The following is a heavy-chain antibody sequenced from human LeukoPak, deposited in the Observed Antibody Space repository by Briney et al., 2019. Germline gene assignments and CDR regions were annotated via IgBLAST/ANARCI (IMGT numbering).Heavy chain of an antibody. CDR1: GGSISSYY. CDR2: IYTSGST. V-gene: IGHV4-4*07. D-gene: IGHD3-9*01. CDR3: ASTPEDILTGYYRFGY. J-gene: IGHJ4*02. Sequence: SETLSLTCAVSGGSISSYYWSWIRQPAGKGLEWIGRIYTSGSTNYNPSLKSRVTMSVDTSKNQFSLKLSSVTAADTAVYYCASTPEDILTGYYRFGYWGQGTLVTVSS.